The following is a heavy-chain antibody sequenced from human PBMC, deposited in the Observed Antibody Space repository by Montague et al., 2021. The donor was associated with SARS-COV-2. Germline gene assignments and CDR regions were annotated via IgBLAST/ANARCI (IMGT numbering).Heavy chain of an antibody. CDR2: ISHDGSEE. D-gene: IGHD6-19*01. Sequence: SLRLSCVASGFTFSAYWMTWVRQAPGKGLEWVASISHDGSEENSVDSVKGRFTISRDNAKSYLYLQMNSRRAEDTAVFYCAGVVSNGWTFDYWGQGTLVTVSS. V-gene: IGHV3-7*03. CDR3: AGVVSNGWTFDY. J-gene: IGHJ4*02. CDR1: GFTFSAYW.